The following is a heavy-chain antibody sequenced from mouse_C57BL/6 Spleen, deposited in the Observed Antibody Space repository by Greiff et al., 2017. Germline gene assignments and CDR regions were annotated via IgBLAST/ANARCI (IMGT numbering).Heavy chain of an antibody. CDR3: ARSHEAMDY. J-gene: IGHJ4*01. V-gene: IGHV3-6*01. CDR2: ISYDGSN. D-gene: IGHD6-2*01. CDR1: GYSITSGYY. Sequence: EVKLQESGPGLVKPSQSLSLTCSVTGYSITSGYYWNWIRQFPGNKLEWMGYISYDGSNNYKPSLKNRISITRDTSKNQFFLKLNSVTTEDTATYYCARSHEAMDYWGQGTSVTVSS.